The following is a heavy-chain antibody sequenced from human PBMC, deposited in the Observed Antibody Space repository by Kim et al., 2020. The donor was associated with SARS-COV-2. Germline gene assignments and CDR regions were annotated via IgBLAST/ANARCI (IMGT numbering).Heavy chain of an antibody. CDR2: IA. J-gene: IGHJ4*02. Sequence: IANYAQKFQGRVTITADKSTSTAYMELSSLRSEDTAVYYCAGGDGYNFNYWGQGTLVTVSS. V-gene: IGHV1-69*02. CDR3: AGGDGYNFNY. D-gene: IGHD5-12*01.